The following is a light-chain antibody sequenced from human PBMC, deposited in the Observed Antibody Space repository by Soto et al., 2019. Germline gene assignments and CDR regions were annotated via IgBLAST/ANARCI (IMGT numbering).Light chain of an antibody. CDR2: GAS. Sequence: EIVMTQSPGTLSVSPGERATLSCRASESVDRYLAWYQQKPGQAPRLLIYGASTRSTGVPARFSGSGSGTEFTPTISSRQSEDFAVYFCQQCSEWPLITFGQGTRLEAK. J-gene: IGKJ5*01. CDR1: ESVDRY. V-gene: IGKV3-15*01. CDR3: QQCSEWPLIT.